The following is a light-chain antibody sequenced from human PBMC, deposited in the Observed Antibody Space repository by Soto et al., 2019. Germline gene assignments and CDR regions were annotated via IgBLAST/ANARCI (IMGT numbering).Light chain of an antibody. Sequence: EVVLTQSPVTLSLSPGERATLSCRASQSFRGLLAGYQQKPGQAPRLLIYDAYNMATGIQPRFSGSGSGKDFTLTISSLEPEDSAGYYCQQRHMGPITFGQGTRLEIK. CDR1: QSFRGL. J-gene: IGKJ5*01. CDR3: QQRHMGPIT. CDR2: DAY. V-gene: IGKV3-11*01.